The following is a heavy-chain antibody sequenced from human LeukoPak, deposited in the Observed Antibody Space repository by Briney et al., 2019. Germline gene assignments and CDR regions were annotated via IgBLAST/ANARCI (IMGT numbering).Heavy chain of an antibody. J-gene: IGHJ4*02. D-gene: IGHD6-6*01. V-gene: IGHV3-21*01. CDR3: ARDLRAYSSSARFDY. Sequence: GGSLRLSCAASGFTFISYSENWVRQAPGKGLEWVSSISSSSSYIYYADSVKGRFTISIDNAKNSLYLRMNSLRAEDTAVYYCARDLRAYSSSARFDYWGQGNLVTVSS. CDR2: ISSSSSYI. CDR1: GFTFISYS.